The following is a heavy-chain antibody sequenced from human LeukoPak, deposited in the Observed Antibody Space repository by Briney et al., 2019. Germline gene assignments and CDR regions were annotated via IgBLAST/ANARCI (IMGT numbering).Heavy chain of an antibody. Sequence: SETLSLTCTDSGDSISSYYWSWIRQPPGKGLEWIGYIYYSGSTNYNPSLKSGVTISVDTSKNQFSLKLSSVTAADTAVYYCARVNDSRDPPHFDYWGQGTLVTVSS. CDR2: IYYSGST. CDR3: ARVNDSRDPPHFDY. CDR1: GDSISSYY. J-gene: IGHJ4*02. D-gene: IGHD3-16*01. V-gene: IGHV4-59*01.